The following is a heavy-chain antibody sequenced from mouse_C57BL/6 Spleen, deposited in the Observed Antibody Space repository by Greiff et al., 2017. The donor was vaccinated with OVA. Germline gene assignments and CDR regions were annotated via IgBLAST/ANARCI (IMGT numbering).Heavy chain of an antibody. CDR1: GYTFTSYW. Sequence: QVQLKQPGAELVRPGSSVKLSCKASGYTFTSYWMDWVKQRPGQGLEWIGNIYPSDSETHYNQKFKDKATLTVDKSSSTAYMQLSSLTSEDSAVYYCARSYAEAMDYWGQGTSVTVSS. J-gene: IGHJ4*01. CDR3: ARSYAEAMDY. D-gene: IGHD1-1*01. V-gene: IGHV1-61*01. CDR2: IYPSDSET.